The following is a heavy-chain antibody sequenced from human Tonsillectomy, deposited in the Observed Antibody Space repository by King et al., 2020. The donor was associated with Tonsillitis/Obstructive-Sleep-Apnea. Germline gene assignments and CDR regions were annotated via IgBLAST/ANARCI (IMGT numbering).Heavy chain of an antibody. Sequence: QLVQSGAEVKKPGESLKISCKGSGYSFINYWIRWVRQMPGKGLEWMGIIYPGDSDTRYSPSFQGQVTISADKSISTAYLQWSSLKASDTAMYYCARQGGYCSGDSCYADYSYYYMDVWGKGTTVTVSS. CDR1: GYSFINYW. CDR3: ARQGGYCSGDSCYADYSYYYMDV. CDR2: IYPGDSDT. D-gene: IGHD2-15*01. J-gene: IGHJ6*03. V-gene: IGHV5-51*01.